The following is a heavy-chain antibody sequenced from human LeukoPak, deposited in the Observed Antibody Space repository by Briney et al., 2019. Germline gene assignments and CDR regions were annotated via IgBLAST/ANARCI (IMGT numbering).Heavy chain of an antibody. J-gene: IGHJ4*02. CDR1: GDSISSHY. CDR2: VYYSGST. Sequence: PSETLSLTCTVSGDSISSHYWSWIRQPPGKGLEYIGHVYYSGSTDYNPSLKSRVTISVDTSKNQFSLKLSSVTAADTAVYYCARVPYSSSWYYFDYWGQGTLVTVSS. V-gene: IGHV4-59*11. CDR3: ARVPYSSSWYYFDY. D-gene: IGHD6-13*01.